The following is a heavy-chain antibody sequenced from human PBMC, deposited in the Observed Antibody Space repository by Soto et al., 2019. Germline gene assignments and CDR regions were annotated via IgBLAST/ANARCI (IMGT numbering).Heavy chain of an antibody. CDR1: GFTFSTYA. V-gene: IGHV3-30*14. CDR3: ARDKSPYSSGWHNRHFDY. J-gene: IGHJ4*02. Sequence: QVQLVESGGGVVQPGRSLRLSCAASGFTFSTYAMHWVRQAPGKGLEWVAVISYDGSNKSNADSVKGRFTISRANSKNTLYLQMNSLRAEDTAVYYCARDKSPYSSGWHNRHFDYWGQGNLVTVSS. D-gene: IGHD6-19*01. CDR2: ISYDGSNK.